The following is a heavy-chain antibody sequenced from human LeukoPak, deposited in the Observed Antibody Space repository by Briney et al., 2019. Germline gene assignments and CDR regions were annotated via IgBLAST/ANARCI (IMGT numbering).Heavy chain of an antibody. Sequence: GGSLRLSCAASGFTFNNYWMTWFRQAPGKGLEWVANIKYDGSETYYMDSVTGRFTISRDNAKNSLYLQMNSLRAEDTAVYYCASEEYSRSSYWGQGTLVTVSS. D-gene: IGHD6-6*01. CDR1: GFTFNNYW. CDR3: ASEEYSRSSY. CDR2: IKYDGSET. J-gene: IGHJ4*02. V-gene: IGHV3-7*03.